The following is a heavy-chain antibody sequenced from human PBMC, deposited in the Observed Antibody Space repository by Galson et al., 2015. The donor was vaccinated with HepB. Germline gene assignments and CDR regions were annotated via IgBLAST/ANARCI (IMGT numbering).Heavy chain of an antibody. CDR1: GGTFSSYA. V-gene: IGHV1-69*13. D-gene: IGHD2-2*01. CDR2: IIPIFGTA. J-gene: IGHJ4*02. CDR3: ARVYCSSTSCYSPFDY. Sequence: SVKVSCKASGGTFSSYAISWVRQAPGQGLEWMGGIIPIFGTANYAQKFQGRVTITADESTSTAYMGLSSLRSEDTAVYYCARVYCSSTSCYSPFDYWGQGTLVTVSS.